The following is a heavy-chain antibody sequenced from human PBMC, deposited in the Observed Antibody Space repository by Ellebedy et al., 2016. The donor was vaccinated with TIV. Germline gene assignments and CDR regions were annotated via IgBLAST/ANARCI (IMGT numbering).Heavy chain of an antibody. V-gene: IGHV3-30-3*01. J-gene: IGHJ4*02. Sequence: GESLKISXSASGFTFSSYAMHWVRQAPGKGLEWVAVISYDGSNKYYADSVKGRFTISRDNAKNSLYLQMNSLRAEDTAVYYCASTQYSSSWYHDYWGQGTLVTVSS. CDR2: ISYDGSNK. D-gene: IGHD6-13*01. CDR3: ASTQYSSSWYHDY. CDR1: GFTFSSYA.